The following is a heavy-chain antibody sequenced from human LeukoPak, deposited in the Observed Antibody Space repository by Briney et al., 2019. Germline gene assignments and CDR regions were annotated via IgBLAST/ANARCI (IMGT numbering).Heavy chain of an antibody. J-gene: IGHJ4*02. D-gene: IGHD3-3*01. CDR3: AKDPHLRFLEWPYFDY. CDR1: GFTFSSYA. V-gene: IGHV3-23*01. Sequence: QSGGSLRLSCAASGFTFSSYAMSWVRQAPGKGLEWVSAISGSGGSTYYADSVKGRFTISRDNSKNTLYLQMNSLRAEDTAVYYCAKDPHLRFLEWPYFDYWGQGTLVTVSS. CDR2: ISGSGGST.